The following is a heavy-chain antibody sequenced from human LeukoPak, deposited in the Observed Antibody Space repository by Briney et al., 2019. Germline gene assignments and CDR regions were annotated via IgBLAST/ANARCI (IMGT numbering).Heavy chain of an antibody. Sequence: GGSLRLSCAASGLTFSDAWMTWVRQAPGKGLEWVGRIKSETDGGTTDYATPVKGRFTISRDDSKNTLYLQMNSLQTEDTAVYYCTTETYYYDGSGYPWGQGTLVIVSS. J-gene: IGHJ5*02. CDR3: TTETYYYDGSGYP. D-gene: IGHD3-22*01. V-gene: IGHV3-15*01. CDR1: GLTFSDAW. CDR2: IKSETDGGTT.